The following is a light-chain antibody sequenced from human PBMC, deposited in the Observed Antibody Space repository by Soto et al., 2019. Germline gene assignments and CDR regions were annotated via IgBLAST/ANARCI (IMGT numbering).Light chain of an antibody. CDR1: SSNIGNNY. Sequence: QSVLTQPPSVSAAPGQKVTISCSGSSSNIGNNYVSWYQQLPGTAPKLLIYENNKRPSGIPDRFSGSKSGTSATLGITGLQTWDEADYYCGTWDSSLSAAGVFGTGTKLTVL. CDR2: ENN. CDR3: GTWDSSLSAAGV. J-gene: IGLJ1*01. V-gene: IGLV1-51*02.